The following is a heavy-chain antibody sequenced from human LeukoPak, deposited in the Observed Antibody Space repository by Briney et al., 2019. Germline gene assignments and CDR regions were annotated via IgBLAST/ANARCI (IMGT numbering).Heavy chain of an antibody. V-gene: IGHV3-7*01. J-gene: IGHJ4*02. CDR3: ARDLGHTGYDLYDY. Sequence: GGSLRLSCAVSGINFRGYWMAWVRQAPGKGLEWVANMKQDGSEKYYVDSVKGRFTISRDNAKNSLYLEMNSLQVEDTAVYYCARDLGHTGYDLYDYWGQGTLVTGSS. D-gene: IGHD5-12*01. CDR2: MKQDGSEK. CDR1: GINFRGYW.